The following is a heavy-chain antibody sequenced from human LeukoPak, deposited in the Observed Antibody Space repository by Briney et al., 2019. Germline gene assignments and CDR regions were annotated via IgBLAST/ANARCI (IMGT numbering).Heavy chain of an antibody. J-gene: IGHJ4*02. Sequence: SETLSLTCTVSDGSISGSYWNWIRQPPGKGLEWIGNIYYSGRTNYNPSLKSRVTISVDTSKNQVSLKLTSVTAADTAVYYCARHSGTYMNYWGQGTLVTVSS. V-gene: IGHV4-59*08. CDR1: DGSISGSY. D-gene: IGHD1-26*01. CDR3: ARHSGTYMNY. CDR2: IYYSGRT.